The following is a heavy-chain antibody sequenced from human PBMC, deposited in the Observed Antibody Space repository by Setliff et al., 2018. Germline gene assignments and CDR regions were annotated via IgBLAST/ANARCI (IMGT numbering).Heavy chain of an antibody. D-gene: IGHD3-3*01. CDR1: GGSISRSSYN. CDR2: IYYSGST. V-gene: IGHV4-39*02. Sequence: SETLSLTCTVSGGSISRSSYNWGWIRQPPGKGLEWIGSIYYSGSTYYNPSLKSRVTISVDTSENQFSLKLSSVTAADTAVYYCARDRITIFGVVIPFDYWGQGTLVTVSS. J-gene: IGHJ4*02. CDR3: ARDRITIFGVVIPFDY.